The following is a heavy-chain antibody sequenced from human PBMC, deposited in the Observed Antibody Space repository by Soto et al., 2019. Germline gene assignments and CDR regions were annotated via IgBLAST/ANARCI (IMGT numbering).Heavy chain of an antibody. CDR1: GESISSGYSH. Sequence: ASETLSLTCTVWGESISSGYSHWTWIRQSPGKGLEWIGYIHHSGSILYNPSLKSRVTISVDTSKNQFSLHLTSVTAADTAVYFCAREDDGGDSLDVWGQGTTVTVSS. CDR3: AREDDGGDSLDV. D-gene: IGHD2-21*02. J-gene: IGHJ6*02. V-gene: IGHV4-30-4*08. CDR2: IHHSGSI.